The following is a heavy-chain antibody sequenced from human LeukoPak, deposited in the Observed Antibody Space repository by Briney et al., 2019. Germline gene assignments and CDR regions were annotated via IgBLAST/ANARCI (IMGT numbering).Heavy chain of an antibody. Sequence: PGGSLRLSCAASGFTFSSYSMNWVRQAPGKGLEWVSSISSSSSYIYYADSVKGRFTISRDNAKNSLYLQMNSLRAEDTAVYYCARDLSGLMAHRSTYYYYYMDVWGKGATVTVSS. D-gene: IGHD2-8*01. CDR1: GFTFSSYS. CDR2: ISSSSSYI. J-gene: IGHJ6*03. V-gene: IGHV3-21*01. CDR3: ARDLSGLMAHRSTYYYYYMDV.